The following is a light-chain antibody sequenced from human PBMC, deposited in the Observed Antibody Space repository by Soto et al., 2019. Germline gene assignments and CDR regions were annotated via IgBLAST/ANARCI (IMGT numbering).Light chain of an antibody. CDR2: KAS. J-gene: IGKJ4*01. CDR1: QSISSW. V-gene: IGKV1-5*03. CDR3: QQYNSYSLT. Sequence: DIQMTQSPSTLSASVGDRVTITCRASQSISSWLAWYQQKPGKAPKLLIYKASSLESGVPSRFSGSGAGTEFTLTISSLQPDDFATYYCQQYNSYSLTFGGGTKVEIK.